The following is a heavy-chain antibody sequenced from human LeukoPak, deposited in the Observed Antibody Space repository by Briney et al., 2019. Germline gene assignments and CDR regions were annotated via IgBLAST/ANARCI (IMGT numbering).Heavy chain of an antibody. Sequence: GGSLRLSCAASGFTFSDYYMSWIRQAPGKGLEWVSYISGSGHTIYYADSVKGRFTISRDNSKNTLYLQMNSLRAEDTAVYYCAKDTRPYYDSSGYLDYWGQGTLVTVSS. D-gene: IGHD3-22*01. CDR2: ISGSGHTI. CDR3: AKDTRPYYDSSGYLDY. J-gene: IGHJ4*02. CDR1: GFTFSDYY. V-gene: IGHV3-11*01.